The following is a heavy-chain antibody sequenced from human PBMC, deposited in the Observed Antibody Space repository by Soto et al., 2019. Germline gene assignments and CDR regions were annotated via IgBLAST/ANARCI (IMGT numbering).Heavy chain of an antibody. J-gene: IGHJ6*02. CDR3: ARSGLGIDYYYYGMDV. Sequence: SETLSLTCAVYGGSFSGYYWSWIRQPPGKGLEWIGEINHSGSTNYNPSLKSRVTISVDTSKNQFSLKLSSVTAADTAVYYCARSGLGIDYYYYGMDVWGQGTTVTVSS. CDR2: INHSGST. D-gene: IGHD7-27*01. V-gene: IGHV4-34*01. CDR1: GGSFSGYY.